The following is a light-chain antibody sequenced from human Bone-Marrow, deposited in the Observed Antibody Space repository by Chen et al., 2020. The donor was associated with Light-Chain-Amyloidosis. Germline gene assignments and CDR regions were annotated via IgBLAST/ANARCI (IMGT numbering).Light chain of an antibody. Sequence: QSVLTQPPSASGTPGQSVPIPCSGASSNIGINYVYWYQHFPGAAPNHLIHRNNQRPSGVPARWSSGKSANSAVLAISGRRSEEDADYYCAAWYGSLSGYVFGTGTKVIVL. CDR1: SSNIGINY. J-gene: IGLJ1*01. CDR3: AAWYGSLSGYV. CDR2: RNN. V-gene: IGLV1-47*01.